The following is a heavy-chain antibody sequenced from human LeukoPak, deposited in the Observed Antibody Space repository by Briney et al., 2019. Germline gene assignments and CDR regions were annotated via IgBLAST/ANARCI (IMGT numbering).Heavy chain of an antibody. CDR1: DDSFSSHY. CDR3: ARDLVTVTKGFDI. V-gene: IGHV4-59*11. D-gene: IGHD4-17*01. Sequence: PSETLSLTCAVSDDSFSSHYWTWIREPPGKGLEWIGYISYIGSTNYNPSLKSRVTISIDTSKNQFSLKLSSVTAADTAVYYCARDLVTVTKGFDIWGQGTMVSVSS. CDR2: ISYIGST. J-gene: IGHJ3*02.